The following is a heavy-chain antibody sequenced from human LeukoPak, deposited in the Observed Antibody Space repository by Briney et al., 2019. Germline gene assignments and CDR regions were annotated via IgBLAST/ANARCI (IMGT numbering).Heavy chain of an antibody. Sequence: GASVKVSCKASGYTFTSYGISWVRQAPGQGLEWMGWISAYNGNTNYAQKLQGRVTMTTDTSTSTAYMELRSLRSDDTAVYYCARSPRSVVVVAATPSDSSGQGTLFTVSS. J-gene: IGHJ4*02. CDR3: ARSPRSVVVVAATPSDS. V-gene: IGHV1-18*04. CDR1: GYTFTSYG. D-gene: IGHD2-15*01. CDR2: ISAYNGNT.